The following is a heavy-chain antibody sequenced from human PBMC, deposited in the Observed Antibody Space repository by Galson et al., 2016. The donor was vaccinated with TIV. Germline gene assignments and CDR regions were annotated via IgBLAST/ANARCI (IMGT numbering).Heavy chain of an antibody. CDR2: TKQDDTEK. CDR3: ARDRPYCRGGNCYKFDY. J-gene: IGHJ4*02. V-gene: IGHV3-7*01. D-gene: IGHD2-15*01. Sequence: SLRLSCAASGFTFSSYWMSWVRQAPGKGLEWVANTKQDDTEKYYMDSMKGRFTISRDNAKNSLYLQMNGLRPEDTAVYYCARDRPYCRGGNCYKFDYWGQGTLVTVSS. CDR1: GFTFSSYW.